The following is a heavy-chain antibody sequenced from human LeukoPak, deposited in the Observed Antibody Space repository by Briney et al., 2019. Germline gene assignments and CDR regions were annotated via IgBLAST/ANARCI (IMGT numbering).Heavy chain of an antibody. Sequence: GASVKVSCKASGYTFTSYGISWVRQAPGQGLEWMGWISAYNGNTNYAQKLQGRVTMTTDTSTSTAYMELRSLRSDDTAVYYCARGLRYFDWLLRNPDAFDIWGQGTMVTVSS. CDR1: GYTFTSYG. D-gene: IGHD3-9*01. J-gene: IGHJ3*02. V-gene: IGHV1-18*01. CDR3: ARGLRYFDWLLRNPDAFDI. CDR2: ISAYNGNT.